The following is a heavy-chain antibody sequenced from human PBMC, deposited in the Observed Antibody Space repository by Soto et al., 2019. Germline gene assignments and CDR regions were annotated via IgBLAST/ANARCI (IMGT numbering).Heavy chain of an antibody. CDR3: ARDPFRNYYDSSGYLYYYYGMDV. Sequence: ASVKVSCKASGYTFTGYYMHWVRQAPGQGLEWMGWINPNSGGTNYAQKFQGRVTMTRDTSISTAYMELSRLRSDDTAVYYCARDPFRNYYDSSGYLYYYYGMDVWGQGTTVTAP. CDR2: INPNSGGT. CDR1: GYTFTGYY. V-gene: IGHV1-2*02. J-gene: IGHJ6*02. D-gene: IGHD3-22*01.